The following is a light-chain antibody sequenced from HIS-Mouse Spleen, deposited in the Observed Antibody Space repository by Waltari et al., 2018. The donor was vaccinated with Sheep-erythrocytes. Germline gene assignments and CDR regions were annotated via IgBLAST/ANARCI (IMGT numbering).Light chain of an antibody. CDR1: QSVSSSY. V-gene: IGKV3-20*01. CDR2: GAC. J-gene: IGKJ4*01. Sequence: EIVFTQSPGTLSLSPGERATLSCRASQSVSSSYLAWYQQKPGQSPRLLIHGACSRATGIPDRFSGSGSGTDFTLSISRLEPEDFAVYYCQQYGSSPPLTFGGGTKVEIK. CDR3: QQYGSSPPLT.